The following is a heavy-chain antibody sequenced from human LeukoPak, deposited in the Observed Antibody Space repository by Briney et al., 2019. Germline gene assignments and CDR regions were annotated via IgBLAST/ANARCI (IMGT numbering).Heavy chain of an antibody. J-gene: IGHJ4*02. D-gene: IGHD2-2*01. Sequence: ASVKVSCKASGYTFTDYYIHWVRQAPGQGLEWMGWINPNSGGTNYAQKFQGRVTMTRDTSISTAYMELRSLRSDDTAVYYCARDIVVVPAARRWLDYWGQGTLVTVSS. CDR1: GYTFTDYY. CDR3: ARDIVVVPAARRWLDY. CDR2: INPNSGGT. V-gene: IGHV1-2*02.